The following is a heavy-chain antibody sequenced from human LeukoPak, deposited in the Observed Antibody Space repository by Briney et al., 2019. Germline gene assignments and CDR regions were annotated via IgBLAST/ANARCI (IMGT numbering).Heavy chain of an antibody. CDR1: GGSISSSSYY. V-gene: IGHV4-39*01. Sequence: SETLSLTCTVSGGSISSSSYYWGWIRQPPGKGLERIGSIYYSGSTYYNPSLKSRVTISVDTSKNQFSLKLSSVTAADTAVYYCAIAVAGTWDYWGQGTLVTVSS. CDR2: IYYSGST. J-gene: IGHJ4*02. D-gene: IGHD6-19*01. CDR3: AIAVAGTWDY.